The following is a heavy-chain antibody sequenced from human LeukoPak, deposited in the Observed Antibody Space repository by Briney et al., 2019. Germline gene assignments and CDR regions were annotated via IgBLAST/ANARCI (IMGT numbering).Heavy chain of an antibody. Sequence: ASVKVSCKAFGYTITGYYIHWVRQAPGQGVEGMGWINPNNGGTDSAQKFQGRVTMTRDTSIGTAYMELNRLTYDDTAVYYCGRDRHWNQGNFDYWGQGTLVTVSS. J-gene: IGHJ4*02. CDR2: INPNNGGT. D-gene: IGHD1-1*01. CDR3: GRDRHWNQGNFDY. V-gene: IGHV1-2*02. CDR1: GYTITGYY.